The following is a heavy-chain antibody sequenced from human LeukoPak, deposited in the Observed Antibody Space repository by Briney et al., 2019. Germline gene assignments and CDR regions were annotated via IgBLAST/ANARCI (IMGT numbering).Heavy chain of an antibody. CDR1: GFPFTSSA. CDR2: IVVGSGNT. CDR3: AAADAITVAGTTGFVY. Sequence: SVKVSCKASGFPFTSSAMQWVPQARGQRLEWIGWIVVGSGNTSYAQKFQERVTITRDMSTSTAYMELSSLRSEDTAVYYCAAADAITVAGTTGFVYWREGTLVTVST. J-gene: IGHJ4*02. V-gene: IGHV1-58*02. D-gene: IGHD6-19*01.